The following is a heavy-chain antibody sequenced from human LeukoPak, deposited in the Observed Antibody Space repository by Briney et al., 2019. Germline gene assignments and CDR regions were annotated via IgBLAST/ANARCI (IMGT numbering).Heavy chain of an antibody. CDR1: GFTFSDYS. CDR3: AKDSGSGYDFWSGYYTGWDYFDY. CDR2: ISFSVNTK. V-gene: IGHV3-48*04. Sequence: PGGSLRLSCAASGFTFSDYSMNWVRQAPGKGLEWVSYISFSVNTKYYGDSVKGRFTISRDNAKNSLYLHMDSLRAEDTAVYYCAKDSGSGYDFWSGYYTGWDYFDYWGQGTLVTVSS. J-gene: IGHJ4*02. D-gene: IGHD3-3*01.